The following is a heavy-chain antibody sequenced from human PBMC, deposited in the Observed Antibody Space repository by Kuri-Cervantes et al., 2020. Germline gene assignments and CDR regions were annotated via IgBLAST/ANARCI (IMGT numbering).Heavy chain of an antibody. V-gene: IGHV4-59*01. Sequence: SETLSLTCTVSGGSISSYYWSWIRQPPGKGLEWIGYIYYSGSTNYNPSLKSRVTISVDTSKNQFSLKLSSVTAADTAVYYCARGDGSADYYYYYMDVWGKGTTVTVSS. CDR1: GGSISSYY. D-gene: IGHD3-10*01. CDR2: IYYSGST. J-gene: IGHJ6*03. CDR3: ARGDGSADYYYYYMDV.